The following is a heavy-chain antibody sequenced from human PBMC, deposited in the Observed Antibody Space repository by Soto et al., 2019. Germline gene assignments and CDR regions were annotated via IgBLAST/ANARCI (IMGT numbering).Heavy chain of an antibody. J-gene: IGHJ6*02. V-gene: IGHV3-64D*06. Sequence: PGGYLRLCCSASGFTFSNFATHWVRQAPGKGLEYVSAISDNGRSTYYADSVKGRFTISRDNSKNTLYLQMSSLRAEDTAVYYCVKRIAVFGMDVWGQGTTVTVSS. CDR3: VKRIAVFGMDV. CDR2: ISDNGRST. D-gene: IGHD6-19*01. CDR1: GFTFSNFA.